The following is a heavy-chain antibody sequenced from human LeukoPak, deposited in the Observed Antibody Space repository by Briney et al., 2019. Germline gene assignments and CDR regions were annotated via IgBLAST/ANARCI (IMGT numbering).Heavy chain of an antibody. V-gene: IGHV3-30*04. CDR1: GFTFSSYA. CDR3: ARVKDCSSTSCYNFDY. J-gene: IGHJ4*02. CDR2: ISYDGSNK. D-gene: IGHD2-2*01. Sequence: PGGSLRLSCAASGFTFSSYAMHWDRQAPGKGLEWVAVISYDGSNKYYADSVKGRFTISRDDSKNTLYLQMNSPRAEDTAVYYCARVKDCSSTSCYNFDYWGQGTLVTVSS.